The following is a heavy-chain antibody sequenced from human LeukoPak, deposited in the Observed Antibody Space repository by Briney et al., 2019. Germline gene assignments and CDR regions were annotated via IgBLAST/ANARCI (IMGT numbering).Heavy chain of an antibody. Sequence: GGSLRLSCAASGFTFDDNGMSWVRQAPGKGLEWVSGINWNGGSTGYADSVKGRFTISRDNAKNSLYLQMNSLRAEDTAVYYCAKGRYSGYEYKSGEAYWGQGTLVTVSS. CDR2: INWNGGST. V-gene: IGHV3-20*04. D-gene: IGHD5-12*01. CDR3: AKGRYSGYEYKSGEAY. J-gene: IGHJ4*02. CDR1: GFTFDDNG.